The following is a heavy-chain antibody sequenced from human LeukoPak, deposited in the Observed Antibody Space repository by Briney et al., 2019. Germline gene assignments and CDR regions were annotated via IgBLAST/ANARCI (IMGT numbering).Heavy chain of an antibody. J-gene: IGHJ4*02. V-gene: IGHV1-24*01. D-gene: IGHD4-23*01. CDR1: GYTLTELS. CDR2: FDPEDGET. CDR3: ANTVVTPEGAYFDY. Sequence: ASVKVSCKVSGYTLTELSMHWVRQAPGKGLEWMGGFDPEDGETIYAQKFQGRVTMTEDTSTDTAYMELSSLRSEDTGVYYCANTVVTPEGAYFDYWGQGTLVTVSS.